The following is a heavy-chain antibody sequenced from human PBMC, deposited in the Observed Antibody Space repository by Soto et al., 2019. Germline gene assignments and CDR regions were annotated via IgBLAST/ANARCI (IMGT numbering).Heavy chain of an antibody. D-gene: IGHD6-19*01. CDR2: ISANGGRA. Sequence: GGSLRLSCAASGFTFASHAMSWVRQAPGKGLEWVSGISANGGRANYADSVKGRFSLSRDNSKNTMFLQMDSLTAEDTAIYYCASWVIALGGPVYFRHWGQGTRVTVSS. V-gene: IGHV3-23*01. CDR3: ASWVIALGGPVYFRH. CDR1: GFTFASHA. J-gene: IGHJ1*01.